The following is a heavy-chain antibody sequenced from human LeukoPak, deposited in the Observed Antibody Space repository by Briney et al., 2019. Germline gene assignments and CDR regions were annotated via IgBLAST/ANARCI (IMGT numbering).Heavy chain of an antibody. D-gene: IGHD3-22*01. Sequence: ASVKVSCKASGYTFTNYGISWVRQAPGQGLEWMGWINAYNGNTNYAQKPQGRVTMTTDTSTSTAYMELRSLRSDDTAVYYRERVVLDDYYDSSGYLGTLDYSGQGTLVTVSS. CDR1: GYTFTNYG. CDR2: INAYNGNT. V-gene: IGHV1-18*01. J-gene: IGHJ4*02. CDR3: ERVVLDDYYDSSGYLGTLDY.